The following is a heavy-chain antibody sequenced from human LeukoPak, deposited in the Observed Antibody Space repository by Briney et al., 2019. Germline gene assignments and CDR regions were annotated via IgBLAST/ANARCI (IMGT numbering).Heavy chain of an antibody. V-gene: IGHV4-59*08. D-gene: IGHD6-19*01. CDR2: IYYSGST. CDR1: GGSISSYY. Sequence: SETLSLTCSVSGGSISSYYWSWIRQPPGKGLEWIGYIYYSGSTNYNPSLKSRVTISVDTSKNQFSLKLSSVTAADTAVYYCARLWRSSGWYFLDYWGQGTLVTVSS. J-gene: IGHJ4*02. CDR3: ARLWRSSGWYFLDY.